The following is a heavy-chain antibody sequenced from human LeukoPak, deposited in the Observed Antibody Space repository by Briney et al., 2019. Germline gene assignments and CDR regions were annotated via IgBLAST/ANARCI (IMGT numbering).Heavy chain of an antibody. CDR3: ARDMPFDWLFYRFDP. CDR1: GGSISSYY. D-gene: IGHD3-9*01. Sequence: PSETLSLTCTVSGGSISSYYWSWIRQPAGKGLEWIGRIYTSGSTNYNPSLKSRVTMSVDTSKNQFSLKLSSVTAADTAVYYCARDMPFDWLFYRFDPWGQGTLVTVSS. J-gene: IGHJ5*02. V-gene: IGHV4-4*07. CDR2: IYTSGST.